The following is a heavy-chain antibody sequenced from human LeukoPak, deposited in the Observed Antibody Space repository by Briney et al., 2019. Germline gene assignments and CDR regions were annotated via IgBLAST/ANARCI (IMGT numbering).Heavy chain of an antibody. CDR2: ISGSGDTT. Sequence: GGSLRLSCAASGFTFSNYGMSWVRQAPGKGLEWVSVISGSGDTTHYADSVKGRFTISRDNSKNTLYLQMNSLRAEDTAVYYCAKDSIWAVAGTPSDDYWGQGTLVTVSS. V-gene: IGHV3-23*01. J-gene: IGHJ4*02. CDR1: GFTFSNYG. D-gene: IGHD6-19*01. CDR3: AKDSIWAVAGTPSDDY.